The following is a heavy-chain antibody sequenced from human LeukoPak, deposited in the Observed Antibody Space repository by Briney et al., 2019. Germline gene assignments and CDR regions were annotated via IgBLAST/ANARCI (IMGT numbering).Heavy chain of an antibody. Sequence: SETLSLTCAVYGGSFSGYYWSWIRQPPGKGLEWIGEINHSGSTNYNPSLKSRAPISVDTSKNQFSLKLSSVTAADTAVYYCARPYMDVWGKGTTVTVSS. CDR3: ARPYMDV. CDR1: GGSFSGYY. V-gene: IGHV4-34*01. J-gene: IGHJ6*03. CDR2: INHSGST.